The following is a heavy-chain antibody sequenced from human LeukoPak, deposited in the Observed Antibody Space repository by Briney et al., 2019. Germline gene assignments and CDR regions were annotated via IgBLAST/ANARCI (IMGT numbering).Heavy chain of an antibody. D-gene: IGHD4-17*01. CDR3: ARHYGDYVYFDY. CDR1: GGSISSHY. J-gene: IGHJ4*02. CDR2: IYYSGST. Sequence: SETLSLTCTVSGGSISSHYWSWIRQPPGKGLEWIGYIYYSGSTNYNPSLKSRVTISVDTSKNQFSLRLSSVTAADTAVNYCARHYGDYVYFDYWGQGALVTVSS. V-gene: IGHV4-59*08.